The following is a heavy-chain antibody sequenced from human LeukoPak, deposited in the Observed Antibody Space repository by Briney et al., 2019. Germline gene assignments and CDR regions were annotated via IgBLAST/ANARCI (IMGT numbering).Heavy chain of an antibody. CDR2: KYYRSIWYN. Sequence: SQTLSLTCAISVDSVPYKISAWNCTTDPTSRTAVGLGNKYYRSIWYNDYAVSLKSRITINPDTSQNQFSLQLNSVTPEGTAVYYCARGTSWQWLGDDAFDIWGQGTMVTVSS. CDR3: ARGTSWQWLGDDAFDI. V-gene: IGHV6-1*01. J-gene: IGHJ3*02. D-gene: IGHD6-19*01. CDR1: VDSVPYKISA.